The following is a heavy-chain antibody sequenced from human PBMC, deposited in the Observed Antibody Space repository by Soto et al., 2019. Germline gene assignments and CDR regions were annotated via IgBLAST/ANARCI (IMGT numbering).Heavy chain of an antibody. V-gene: IGHV4-4*02. CDR3: ARDYAGNSGHYDF. Sequence: ASETLSLTCTVSGGSIYSDHWWCWVRQSPGKGLEWIGEIFRSGYTNYSPSLTGRVTMSIDKSKNQFSLTLTSATAADTAIYFCARDYAGNSGHYDFWGRGTQVTVSS. D-gene: IGHD3-22*01. CDR1: GGSIYSDHW. J-gene: IGHJ4*02. CDR2: IFRSGYT.